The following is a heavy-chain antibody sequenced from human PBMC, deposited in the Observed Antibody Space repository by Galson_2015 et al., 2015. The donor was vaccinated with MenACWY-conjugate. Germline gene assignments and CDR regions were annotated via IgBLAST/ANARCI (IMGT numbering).Heavy chain of an antibody. Sequence: SLRLSCAASGFIFSSHTMNWVRQAPGKGLEWVSSISISSSYIYYADSVKGRFTISRDNAKNSLYLQMNSPTAEDTAVYYCARDYARLEWLSAYYFDYWGQGTPVTVSS. CDR2: ISISSSYI. J-gene: IGHJ4*02. V-gene: IGHV3-21*01. D-gene: IGHD3-3*01. CDR1: GFIFSSHT. CDR3: ARDYARLEWLSAYYFDY.